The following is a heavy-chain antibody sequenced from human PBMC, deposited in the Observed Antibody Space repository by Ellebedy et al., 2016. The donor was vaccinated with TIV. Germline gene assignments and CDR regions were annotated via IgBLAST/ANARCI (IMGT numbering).Heavy chain of an antibody. V-gene: IGHV4-59*01. CDR3: ATQLPAATRGLYYYYYGMDV. CDR1: GGSISSYY. Sequence: SETLSLTXTVSGGSISSYYWSWIRQPPGKGLEWIGYIYYSGSTNYNPSLKSRVTISVDTSKNQFSLKLSSVTAADTAVYYCATQLPAATRGLYYYYYGMDVWGQGTTVTVSS. J-gene: IGHJ6*02. D-gene: IGHD2-2*01. CDR2: IYYSGST.